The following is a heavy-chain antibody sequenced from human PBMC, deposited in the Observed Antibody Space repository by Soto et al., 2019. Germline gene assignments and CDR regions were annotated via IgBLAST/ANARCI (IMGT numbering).Heavy chain of an antibody. CDR2: MKPSSGDT. CDR1: GYTLTTYD. V-gene: IGHV1-8*01. CDR3: VALAR. D-gene: IGHD6-6*01. J-gene: IGHJ4*02. Sequence: QVQLVQSGAEVREPGASVKVSCKASGYTLTTYDINWVRQATGQGLEWMGWMKPSSGDTGYGQKFQGRGALTRDTSTSTADMEPSGLKAEDTAVDYCVALARWGQGTMVTVSS.